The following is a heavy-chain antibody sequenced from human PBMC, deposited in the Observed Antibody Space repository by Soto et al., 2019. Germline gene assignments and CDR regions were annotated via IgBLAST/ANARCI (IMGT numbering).Heavy chain of an antibody. CDR1: GDSVSSNSAA. D-gene: IGHD1-1*01. V-gene: IGHV6-1*01. CDR3: ARALVQLDRRSGWFDP. CDR2: TYYRSKWYN. Sequence: SQTLSLTCAISGDSVSSNSAAWNWIRQSPSRGLEWLGRTYYRSKWYNDYAVSVKRRITINPDTSKNQFSLQLNSVTPEDTAVYYCARALVQLDRRSGWFDPWGQGTLVTVSS. J-gene: IGHJ5*02.